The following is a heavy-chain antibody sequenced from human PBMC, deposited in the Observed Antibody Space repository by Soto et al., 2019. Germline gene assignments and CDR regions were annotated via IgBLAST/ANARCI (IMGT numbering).Heavy chain of an antibody. CDR1: GGTFSSYA. CDR3: AGFSDYGGKSRIDY. V-gene: IGHV1-69*12. J-gene: IGHJ4*02. Sequence: QVQLVQSGAEVKKPGSSVKVSCKASGGTFSSYAISWVRQAPGQGLEWMGGIIPIFGTANYAQKFQGRVTITADESTSTAYVELSSLRSEDTAVYYCAGFSDYGGKSRIDYWGQGTLVTVSS. D-gene: IGHD4-17*01. CDR2: IIPIFGTA.